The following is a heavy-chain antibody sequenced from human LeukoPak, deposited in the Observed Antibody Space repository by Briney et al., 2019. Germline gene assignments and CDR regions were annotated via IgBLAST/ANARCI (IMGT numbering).Heavy chain of an antibody. CDR3: ATDRTGFDY. J-gene: IGHJ4*02. Sequence: ASVKVSCKASGGTFSSYAISWVRQAPGKGLEWMGGFDPEDGETIYAQKFQGRVTMTEDTSTDTAYMELSSLRSEDTAVYYCATDRTGFDYWGQGTLVTVSS. CDR1: GGTFSSYA. CDR2: FDPEDGET. V-gene: IGHV1-24*01.